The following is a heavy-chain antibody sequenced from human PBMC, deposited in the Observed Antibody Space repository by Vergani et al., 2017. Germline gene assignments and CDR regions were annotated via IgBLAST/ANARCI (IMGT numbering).Heavy chain of an antibody. CDR3: ARRFGPNDDFWSRNNWFDP. Sequence: EVQLVQSGAEVKKPGESLKISCKGSGYSFTSYWIGWVRQMPGKGLEWMGIIYPGDSDTRYSPSFQGQVTISADKSISTAYLQWSSRKASDTAMYYCARRFGPNDDFWSRNNWFDPWGQGALVTVSS. D-gene: IGHD3-3*01. CDR1: GYSFTSYW. V-gene: IGHV5-51*01. CDR2: IYPGDSDT. J-gene: IGHJ5*02.